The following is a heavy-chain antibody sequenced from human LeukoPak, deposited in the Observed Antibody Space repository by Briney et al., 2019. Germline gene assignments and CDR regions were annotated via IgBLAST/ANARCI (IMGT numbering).Heavy chain of an antibody. CDR3: ARARYSSGWTPHY. V-gene: IGHV4-39*01. CDR1: GGSISGTSYY. J-gene: IGHJ4*02. D-gene: IGHD6-19*01. Sequence: SETLSLTCSVSGGSISGTSYYWALIRQPPGKGLDWIGSISYTGSTYYNPSLKSRVTISVDTSKNQFSLKLSSVTAADTAVYYCARARYSSGWTPHYWGQGTLVTVSS. CDR2: ISYTGST.